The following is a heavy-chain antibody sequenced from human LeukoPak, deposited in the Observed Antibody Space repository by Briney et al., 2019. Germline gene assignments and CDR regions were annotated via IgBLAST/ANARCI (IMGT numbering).Heavy chain of an antibody. D-gene: IGHD2-15*01. CDR1: GFTFDDYA. CDR3: AKAAAFDY. CDR2: ISWNSGSI. V-gene: IGHV3-9*01. Sequence: GRSLRHSCAASGFTFDDYAMHWVRQAPGKGLEWVSGISWNSGSIGYADSVKGRFTISRDNAKNSLYLQMNSLRAEDTALYYCAKAAAFDYWGQGTLVTVSS. J-gene: IGHJ4*02.